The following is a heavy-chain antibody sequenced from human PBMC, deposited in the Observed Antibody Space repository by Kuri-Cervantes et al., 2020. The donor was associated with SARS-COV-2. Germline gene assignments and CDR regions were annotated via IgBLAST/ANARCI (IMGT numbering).Heavy chain of an antibody. Sequence: ESLKISCAVSGYSISSGYYWGWIRQPPGKGLEWIGSIYHSGSTYCNPSLKSRVTISVDTSKNQFSLKLSSVTAADTAVYYCAVYSSSPYYYYMDVWGKGTTVTVSS. D-gene: IGHD6-13*01. V-gene: IGHV4-38-2*01. CDR2: IYHSGST. J-gene: IGHJ6*03. CDR1: GYSISSGYY. CDR3: AVYSSSPYYYYMDV.